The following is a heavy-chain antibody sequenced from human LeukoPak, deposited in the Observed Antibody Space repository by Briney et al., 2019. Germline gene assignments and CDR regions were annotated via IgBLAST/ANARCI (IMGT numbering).Heavy chain of an antibody. Sequence: GGSLRLSCAASGFTFSSYWMHWVRQAPGKGLVWVSRINSDGSSTSYADSVKGRFTISRDNAKNTLYLQMTSLRAEDTALYYCVKDKGDYGLESWGQGTLVTVSS. CDR1: GFTFSSYW. J-gene: IGHJ4*02. D-gene: IGHD4-17*01. CDR2: INSDGSST. V-gene: IGHV3-74*01. CDR3: VKDKGDYGLES.